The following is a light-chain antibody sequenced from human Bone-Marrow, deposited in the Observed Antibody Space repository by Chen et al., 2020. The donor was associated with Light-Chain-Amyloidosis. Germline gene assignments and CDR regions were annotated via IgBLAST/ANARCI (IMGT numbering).Light chain of an antibody. Sequence: SYVLPQPSSVSVAPGRPAPIACGGNNIGSTSVHCYQQTPGQAPLLVVYDDSDRPSGIPERLSGSNSGNTATLTISRVEAGDEADYYCQVWDRSSDRPVFGGGTKLTVL. CDR3: QVWDRSSDRPV. CDR2: DDS. J-gene: IGLJ3*02. V-gene: IGLV3-21*02. CDR1: NIGSTS.